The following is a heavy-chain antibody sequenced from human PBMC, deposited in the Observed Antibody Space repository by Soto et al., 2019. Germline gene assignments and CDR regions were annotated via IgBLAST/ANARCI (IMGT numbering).Heavy chain of an antibody. CDR2: INPNSGGT. V-gene: IGHV1-2*04. CDR3: AREGRRMTTVTTFPYYYYYYMDV. Sequence: ASVKVSCKASGYTFTGYYMHWVRQAPGQGLEWMGWINPNSGGTNYAQKFQGWVTMTRDTSISTAYMELSRLRSDDTAVYYCAREGRRMTTVTTFPYYYYYYMDVWGKGTTVTVSS. D-gene: IGHD4-17*01. J-gene: IGHJ6*03. CDR1: GYTFTGYY.